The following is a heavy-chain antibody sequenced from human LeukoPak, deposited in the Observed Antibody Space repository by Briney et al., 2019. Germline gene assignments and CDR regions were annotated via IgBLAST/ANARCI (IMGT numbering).Heavy chain of an antibody. D-gene: IGHD2-15*01. J-gene: IGHJ4*02. Sequence: GGSLRLSCAASGFTFSSYSMNWVRQAPGKGLDWVSYISSSSSTIYYADSVKGRFTISRDNAKNSLYLQMNSLRAEDTAVYYCATGTLGGWHYFDYWGQGTLVTVSS. CDR1: GFTFSSYS. V-gene: IGHV3-48*01. CDR2: ISSSSSTI. CDR3: ATGTLGGWHYFDY.